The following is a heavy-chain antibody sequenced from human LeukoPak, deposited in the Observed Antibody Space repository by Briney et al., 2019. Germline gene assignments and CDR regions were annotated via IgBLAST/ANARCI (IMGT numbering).Heavy chain of an antibody. CDR3: ASHCSGGSHIYYYYGMDV. CDR1: GYTFTSYY. J-gene: IGHJ6*02. Sequence: ASVKVSCKASGYTFTSYYMHWVRQAPGQGPEWMGIINTSGGSTSYAQKFQGRVTMTRDTSTNTVYMELSSLRFEDTAVYYCASHCSGGSHIYYYYGMDVWGQGTTVTVSS. D-gene: IGHD2-15*01. V-gene: IGHV1-46*01. CDR2: INTSGGST.